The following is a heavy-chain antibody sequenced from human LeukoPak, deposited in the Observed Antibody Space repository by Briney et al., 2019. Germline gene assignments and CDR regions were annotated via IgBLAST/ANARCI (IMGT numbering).Heavy chain of an antibody. CDR3: ARANGYCSGGSCPRRHWFDP. D-gene: IGHD2-15*01. J-gene: IGHJ5*02. Sequence: SETLSLTCTVSGGSISSYYWGWIRQPPGKGLEWIGSIYYSGSTYYNPSLKSRVTISVDTSKNQFSLKLSSVTAADTAVYYCARANGYCSGGSCPRRHWFDPWGQGTLVTVSS. CDR2: IYYSGST. V-gene: IGHV4-39*07. CDR1: GGSISSYY.